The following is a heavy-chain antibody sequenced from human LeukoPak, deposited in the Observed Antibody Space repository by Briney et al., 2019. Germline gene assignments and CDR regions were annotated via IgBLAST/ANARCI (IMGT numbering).Heavy chain of an antibody. CDR2: IYSSGST. CDR1: GGSIISSIYY. Sequence: PSETLSLTCTVSGGSIISSIYYWGWISQPPGKGLEWIGSIYSSGSTYYNPSLKSRVTISVDTSKNQFSLKLSSVTAADTAVYYCARKASDPWGQGTLVTVSS. CDR3: ARKASDP. J-gene: IGHJ5*02. V-gene: IGHV4-39*01.